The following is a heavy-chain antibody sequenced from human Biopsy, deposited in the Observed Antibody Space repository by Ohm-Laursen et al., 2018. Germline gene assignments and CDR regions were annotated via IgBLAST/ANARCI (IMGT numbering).Heavy chain of an antibody. CDR1: GGSLSGYY. CDR2: INHRGFT. CDR3: AKNLAVSSYALDI. J-gene: IGHJ3*02. Sequence: DTLSLTCVVYGGSLSGYYWNWIRQSPGKGLEWIGEINHRGFTSNNPSLKSRVTISVDTSKNQFSQKLGSVTAADTAVYYCAKNLAVSSYALDIWGQGTMVTVSS. V-gene: IGHV4-34*01. D-gene: IGHD2/OR15-2a*01.